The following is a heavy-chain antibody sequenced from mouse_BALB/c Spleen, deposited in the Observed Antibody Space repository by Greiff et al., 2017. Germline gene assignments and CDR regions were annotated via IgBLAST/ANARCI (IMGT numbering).Heavy chain of an antibody. V-gene: IGHV1-14*01. D-gene: IGHD2-4*01. CDR1: GYTFTSYV. J-gene: IGHJ3*01. CDR2: INPYNDGT. CDR3: ARDYEEFPFAY. Sequence: VQLKESGPELVKPGASVKMSCKASGYTFTSYVMHWVKQKPGQGLEWIGYINPYNDGTKYNEKFKGKATLTSDKSSSTAYMELSSLTSEDSAVYYCARDYEEFPFAYWGQGTLVTVSA.